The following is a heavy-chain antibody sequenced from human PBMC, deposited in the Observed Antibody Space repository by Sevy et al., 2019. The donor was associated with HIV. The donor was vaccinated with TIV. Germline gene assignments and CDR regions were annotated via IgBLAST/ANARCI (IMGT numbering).Heavy chain of an antibody. D-gene: IGHD5-12*01. CDR3: AKDVGGFSGFDY. J-gene: IGHJ4*02. CDR2: IGGDKKKS. CDR1: GFKFDDHT. Sequence: GGSLRLSCGASGFKFDDHTMHWVRQAPGKGLQWVSFIGGDKKKSSYASSVQGRFSISRDNRRNTLYLQMDSLRIEDTGLYFCAKDVGGFSGFDYWGQGTLVTVSS. V-gene: IGHV3-43*01.